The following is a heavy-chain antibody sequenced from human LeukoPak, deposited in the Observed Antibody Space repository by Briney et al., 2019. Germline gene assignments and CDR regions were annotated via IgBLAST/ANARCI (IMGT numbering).Heavy chain of an antibody. CDR3: ATARFTMVRGDEFDY. J-gene: IGHJ4*02. V-gene: IGHV1-8*01. D-gene: IGHD3-10*01. CDR1: GYTFTSFD. Sequence: ASVKVSCKASGYTFTSFDINWVRQATGQGPEWMGWMNPNSGNTGYAQKFQGRVTMTRDTSINTAYMELSSLGSEDTAVYYCATARFTMVRGDEFDYWGQGTLVTVSS. CDR2: MNPNSGNT.